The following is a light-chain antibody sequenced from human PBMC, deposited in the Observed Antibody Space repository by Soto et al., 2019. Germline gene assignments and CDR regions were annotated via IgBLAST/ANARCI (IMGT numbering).Light chain of an antibody. CDR1: QRISNY. CDR3: QQSYSTPIT. CDR2: AAS. Sequence: DIQLTQSPSSMSASLGYRVTITCRASQRISNYLQWYQQKPGKAPKLLIYAASILQSGVPSRFSGSGSGTDFTLTISSLQPEDFATYYCQQSYSTPITFGQGTRLEIK. J-gene: IGKJ5*01. V-gene: IGKV1-39*01.